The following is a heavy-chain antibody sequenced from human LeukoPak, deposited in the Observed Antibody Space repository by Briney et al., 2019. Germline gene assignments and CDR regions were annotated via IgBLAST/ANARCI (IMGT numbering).Heavy chain of an antibody. CDR1: GFIFSSSA. CDR3: ARDETAVAGTRYFDY. Sequence: GGSLRLSCAASGFIFSSSAMNWVRQAPGKGLEWVSYISSSSSTIYYADSVKGRFTISRDNAKNSLYLQMNSLRAEDTAVYYCARDETAVAGTRYFDYWGQGTLVTVSS. D-gene: IGHD6-19*01. V-gene: IGHV3-48*01. CDR2: ISSSSSTI. J-gene: IGHJ4*02.